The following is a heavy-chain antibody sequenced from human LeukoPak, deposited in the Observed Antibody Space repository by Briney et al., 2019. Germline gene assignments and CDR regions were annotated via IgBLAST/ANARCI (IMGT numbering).Heavy chain of an antibody. CDR3: ARVPDWTYVPDY. D-gene: IGHD3-16*01. V-gene: IGHV4-61*02. CDR1: GGSISSDRFY. Sequence: PSETLSLTCTVSGGSISSDRFYWPWVRQPAGKRPEWIGRIKSSNTNYNPSLKRRVNISVDTSTNQFSLKLSSLTAADTAVYYCARVPDWTYVPDYWGQGTLVTVSS. J-gene: IGHJ4*02. CDR2: IKSSNT.